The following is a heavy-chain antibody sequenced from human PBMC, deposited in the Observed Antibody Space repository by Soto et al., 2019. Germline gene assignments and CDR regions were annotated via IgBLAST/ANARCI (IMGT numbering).Heavy chain of an antibody. CDR3: ARDSADYICGSYRNFDY. CDR2: ISSSSSYI. CDR1: GFTFSSYS. D-gene: IGHD3-16*02. Sequence: EVQLVESGGGLVKPGGSLRLSCAASGFTFSSYSMNWVRQAPGKGLEWVSSISSSSSYIYYADSVKGRFTISRDNAKNSLYLQMNSLRAEDTVVYYCARDSADYICGSYRNFDYWGQGTLVTVSS. V-gene: IGHV3-21*01. J-gene: IGHJ4*02.